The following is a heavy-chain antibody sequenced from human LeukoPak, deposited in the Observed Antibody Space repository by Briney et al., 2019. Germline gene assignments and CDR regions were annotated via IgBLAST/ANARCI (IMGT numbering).Heavy chain of an antibody. Sequence: GGSLRLSCAASGFTFSSYGMHWVRQAPGKGLEWAAVIWYGGSEKYYADSVKGRFTISRDNSKNTQYLQMNSLRAEDTAVYYCAREGRYGGQLVLDWFDPWGQGTLVTVSS. D-gene: IGHD6-13*01. CDR3: AREGRYGGQLVLDWFDP. CDR1: GFTFSSYG. J-gene: IGHJ5*02. CDR2: IWYGGSEK. V-gene: IGHV3-33*08.